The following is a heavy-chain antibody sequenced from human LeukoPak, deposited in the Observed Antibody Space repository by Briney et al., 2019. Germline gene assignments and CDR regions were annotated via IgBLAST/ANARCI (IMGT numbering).Heavy chain of an antibody. CDR3: ARGLVGATSKDY. J-gene: IGHJ4*02. CDR2: MNPNSGNT. D-gene: IGHD1-26*01. CDR1: GYTFTGYD. V-gene: IGHV1-8*01. Sequence: ASVKVSCKASGYTFTGYDINWVRQATGQGLEWMGWMNPNSGNTGYAQKFQGRVTMTRNTSISTAYMELSSLRSEDTAVYYCARGLVGATSKDYWGQGTLVTVSS.